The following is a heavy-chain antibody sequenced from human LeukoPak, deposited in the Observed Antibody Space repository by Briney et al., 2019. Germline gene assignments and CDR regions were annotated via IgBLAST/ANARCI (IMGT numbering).Heavy chain of an antibody. CDR2: ISAYNGNT. J-gene: IGHJ4*02. CDR3: ARDGRALLWFGEFLDY. Sequence: EASVKVSCKASGYTFTSYGISWVRQAPGQGLEWMGWISAYNGNTNYAQKLQGRVTMTTDTSTSTAYMELRSLRSDDTAVYYCARDGRALLWFGEFLDYWGQGTLVTVSS. V-gene: IGHV1-18*01. CDR1: GYTFTSYG. D-gene: IGHD3-10*01.